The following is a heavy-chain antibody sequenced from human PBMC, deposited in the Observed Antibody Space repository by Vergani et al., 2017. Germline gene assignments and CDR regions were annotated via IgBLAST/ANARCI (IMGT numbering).Heavy chain of an antibody. Sequence: QVQLVESGGGVVQPGGSLRLSCAASGFTFSSYGMHWVRQAPGKGLEGVAFIRYDGSNKYYADSVKGRFTISRDNSKNTLYLQMNSLRAEDTAVYYCAKASRSVVMWYYGMDVWGQGTTVTVSS. CDR1: GFTFSSYG. CDR3: AKASRSVVMWYYGMDV. D-gene: IGHD3-22*01. J-gene: IGHJ6*02. V-gene: IGHV3-30*02. CDR2: IRYDGSNK.